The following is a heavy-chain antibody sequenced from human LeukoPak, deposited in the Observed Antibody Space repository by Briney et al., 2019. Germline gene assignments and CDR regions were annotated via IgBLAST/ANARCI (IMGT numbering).Heavy chain of an antibody. D-gene: IGHD2-15*01. CDR2: INHSGST. CDR3: ASVGRTWDAFDI. CDR1: GGSFSGYY. V-gene: IGHV4-34*01. Sequence: SETLSLTCAVYGGSFSGYYWSWIRQPPGKGLEWIGEINHSGSTNYNPSLKSRVTIPVDTSKNQFSLKLSSVTAADTAVYYCASVGRTWDAFDIWGQGRMVSVCS. J-gene: IGHJ3*02.